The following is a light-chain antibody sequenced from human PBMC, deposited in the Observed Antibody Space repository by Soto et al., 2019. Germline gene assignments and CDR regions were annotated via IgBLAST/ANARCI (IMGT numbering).Light chain of an antibody. CDR2: DAS. V-gene: IGKV1-39*01. CDR3: QQSYRTPYT. J-gene: IGKJ2*01. Sequence: DIQMTQSPSSLSASVGDRVTITCRASQGISTYLVWYQQRQGRAPKLLIYDASSLLSGVPSRFSGSGSGTDFTLTISSLQPEDFAIYYCQQSYRTPYTFGQGTKLETK. CDR1: QGISTY.